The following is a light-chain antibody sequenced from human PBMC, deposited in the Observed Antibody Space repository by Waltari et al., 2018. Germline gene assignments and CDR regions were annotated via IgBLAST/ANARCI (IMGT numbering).Light chain of an antibody. Sequence: QSALTQPPSASGSPGQSVTIPCTGTSSDVGAYKYVSCDQQHPDKAPKLIIFEVSKRPSGVPYRFSGSKSGNPASLTVSGLQADDEADYSCSSYAGSINFYVFGTGTKVSVL. CDR2: EVS. J-gene: IGLJ1*01. V-gene: IGLV2-8*01. CDR3: SSYAGSINFYV. CDR1: SSDVGAYKY.